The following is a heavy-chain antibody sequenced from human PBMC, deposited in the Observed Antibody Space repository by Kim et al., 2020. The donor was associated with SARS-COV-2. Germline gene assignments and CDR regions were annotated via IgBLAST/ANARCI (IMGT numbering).Heavy chain of an antibody. J-gene: IGHJ4*02. CDR3: ARGSGWAFDY. CDR2: DNT. D-gene: IGHD6-19*01. Sequence: DNTKYSQKFQGRVTITRDTSASTAYMELTSLRSEDTAMYYCARGSGWAFDYWGQGTLVTVAS. V-gene: IGHV1-3*01.